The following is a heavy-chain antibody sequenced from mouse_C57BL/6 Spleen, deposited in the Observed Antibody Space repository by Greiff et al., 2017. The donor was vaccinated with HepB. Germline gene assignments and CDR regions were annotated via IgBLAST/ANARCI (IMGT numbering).Heavy chain of an antibody. J-gene: IGHJ3*01. CDR1: GYTFTSYW. D-gene: IGHD3-3*01. CDR3: AKGLGRWFAY. Sequence: VQLQQSGAELVRPGSSVKLSCKASGYTFTSYWMDWVKQRPGQGLEWIGNIYPSDSETHYNQKFKDKATLTVDKSSSTAYMQLSSLTSEDSAVYYCAKGLGRWFAYWGQGTLVTVSA. V-gene: IGHV1-61*01. CDR2: IYPSDSET.